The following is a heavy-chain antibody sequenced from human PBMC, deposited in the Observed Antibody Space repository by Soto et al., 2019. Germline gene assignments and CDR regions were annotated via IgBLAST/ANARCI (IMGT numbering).Heavy chain of an antibody. CDR3: ARHVSGWYFDY. Sequence: PGESLKISCKGSGYSFTTYWISWVRQKPGKGLEWMGRIDPSDSYTNYSPSFQGHVTISADKPVSTAYLQWSSLKASDTAMYYCARHVSGWYFDYWGQGTLVTVSS. D-gene: IGHD6-19*01. CDR1: GYSFTTYW. J-gene: IGHJ4*02. V-gene: IGHV5-10-1*01. CDR2: IDPSDSYT.